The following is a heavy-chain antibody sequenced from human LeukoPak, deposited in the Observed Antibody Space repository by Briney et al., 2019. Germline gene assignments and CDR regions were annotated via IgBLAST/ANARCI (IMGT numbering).Heavy chain of an antibody. J-gene: IGHJ4*02. CDR2: IYSGGNT. D-gene: IGHD1-26*01. Sequence: GGSLRLSCAASGFTVSINYMSWVRQAPGKGLEWVSAIYSGGNTNYSDSVKGRFTISRDNSKNTLYLQMNSLRAEDTAVYYCARQVGASTTFDSWGQGTLVTVSS. CDR1: GFTVSINY. V-gene: IGHV3-53*01. CDR3: ARQVGASTTFDS.